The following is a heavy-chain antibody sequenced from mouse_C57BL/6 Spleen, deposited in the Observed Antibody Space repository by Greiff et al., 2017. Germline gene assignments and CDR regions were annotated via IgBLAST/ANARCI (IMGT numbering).Heavy chain of an antibody. CDR1: GYTFTSYG. V-gene: IGHV1-81*01. CDR2: IYPRSGNT. Sequence: QVHVKQSGAELARPGASVKLSCKASGYTFTSYGISWVKQRTGQGLEWIGEIYPRSGNTYYNEKFKGKATLTADKSSSTAYMELRSLTSEDSAVYFCARRDYGSSYFDYWGQGTTLTVSS. J-gene: IGHJ2*01. CDR3: ARRDYGSSYFDY. D-gene: IGHD1-1*01.